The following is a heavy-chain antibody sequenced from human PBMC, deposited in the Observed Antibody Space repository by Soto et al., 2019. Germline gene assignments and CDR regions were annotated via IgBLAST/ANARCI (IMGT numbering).Heavy chain of an antibody. V-gene: IGHV5-51*01. CDR3: ARQGLGQWLGTYYYYYGMDV. CDR2: IYPDDSDT. Sequence: PGESLTICCKVSGYSFASYWIGWVRQVPGKGLEWMGIIYPDDSDTTYSSSFQGQVTISADKSINTAYLQWSSLKASDTAIYYCARQGLGQWLGTYYYYYGMDVWGQGTTVTVSS. J-gene: IGHJ6*01. D-gene: IGHD6-19*01. CDR1: GYSFASYW.